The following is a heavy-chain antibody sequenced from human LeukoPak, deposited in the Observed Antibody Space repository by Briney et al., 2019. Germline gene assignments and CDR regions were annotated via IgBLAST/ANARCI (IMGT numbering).Heavy chain of an antibody. J-gene: IGHJ5*02. Sequence: PSGTLSLTCAVSGYSISSSNWWGWIRQPPEKGLEWIGYIYYSGSTNYNPSLKSRVTMSVDTSKNQFSLKLSSVTAAGTAVYYCARGIVVVAGSWFDPWGQGTLVTVSS. CDR1: GYSISSSNW. V-gene: IGHV4-28*03. CDR2: IYYSGST. D-gene: IGHD2-15*01. CDR3: ARGIVVVAGSWFDP.